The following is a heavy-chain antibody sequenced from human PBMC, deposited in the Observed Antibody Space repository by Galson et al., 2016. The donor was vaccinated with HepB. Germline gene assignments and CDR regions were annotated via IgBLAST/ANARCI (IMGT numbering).Heavy chain of an antibody. J-gene: IGHJ4*02. CDR2: VHYSGST. CDR1: DGSINDYY. V-gene: IGHV4-59*01. D-gene: IGHD3-3*01. CDR3: ARIVDLWRGHRFYFDS. Sequence: QVQLQELGPGVVQPSETLSLTCTISDGSINDYYWGWIRQSPGRGLESIGYVHYSGSTYYNPSLKSRLIVSLDRSKRHFSLTLRSVTAAETSVYYCARIVDLWRGHRFYFDSWGQGTLVTVSS.